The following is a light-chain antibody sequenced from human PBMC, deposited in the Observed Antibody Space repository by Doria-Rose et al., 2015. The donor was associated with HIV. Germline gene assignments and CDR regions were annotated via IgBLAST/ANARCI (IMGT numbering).Light chain of an antibody. J-gene: IGKJ1*01. V-gene: IGKV3-20*01. CDR2: DGS. Sequence: TQSPGTLSLSPGERATLSCMASQTFSSNYIAWYQQKPGQAPSLLIYDGSTRATGIPDRFSASGSGTDFTLTINRLEPEDFALYYGHQYGTSWTFGQGTKVEI. CDR3: HQYGTSWT. CDR1: QTFSSNY.